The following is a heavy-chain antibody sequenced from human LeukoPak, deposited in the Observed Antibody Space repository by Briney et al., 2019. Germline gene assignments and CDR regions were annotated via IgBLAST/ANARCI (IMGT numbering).Heavy chain of an antibody. CDR1: GGSISSSRYY. V-gene: IGHV4-39*01. J-gene: IGHJ4*02. Sequence: SETLSLTCTVSGGSISSSRYYWGWIRQPPGKGLEWIGSIYYSGSTYYNPSLKSRVTVSVDTSKNQFSLKLSSVTAADTAVYYCARHTRSSGYLFDYWGQGTLVTVSS. CDR3: ARHTRSSGYLFDY. CDR2: IYYSGST. D-gene: IGHD3-3*01.